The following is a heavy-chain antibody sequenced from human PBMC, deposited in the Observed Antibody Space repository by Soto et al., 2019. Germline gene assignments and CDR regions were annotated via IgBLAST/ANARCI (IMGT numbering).Heavy chain of an antibody. Sequence: QVHLVESGGGVVQPGRSLRLSCVASGFNFKAYGMHWVRQAPGKGLEWVAVISTDGTNQHHADSVKGRFTISRDNFKNTLYLQKNSLTPADTAVYFCAVGGGDLSLTPFDYWGQGTLVTVSS. D-gene: IGHD3-16*02. J-gene: IGHJ4*02. V-gene: IGHV3-30-3*01. CDR3: AVGGGDLSLTPFDY. CDR2: ISTDGTNQ. CDR1: GFNFKAYG.